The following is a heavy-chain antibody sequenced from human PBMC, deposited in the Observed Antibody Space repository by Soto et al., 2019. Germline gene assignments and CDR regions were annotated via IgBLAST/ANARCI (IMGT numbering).Heavy chain of an antibody. J-gene: IGHJ3*02. V-gene: IGHV3-23*01. CDR2: ISGSGGST. Sequence: EVQLLESGGGLVQPGGSLRLSCAASGFTFSSYAMSWVRQAPGKGMEWVSTISGSGGSTYYADSVKGRFTISRDNSKNTLYLQMNSLRADDTAVCYCAKALSQNLDAFDIWGRGTMVTVSS. CDR1: GFTFSSYA. CDR3: AKALSQNLDAFDI.